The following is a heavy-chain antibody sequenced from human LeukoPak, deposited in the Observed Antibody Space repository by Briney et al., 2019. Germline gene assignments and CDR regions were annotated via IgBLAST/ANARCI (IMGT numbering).Heavy chain of an antibody. CDR2: IYYSGST. J-gene: IGHJ4*02. V-gene: IGHV4-59*01. Sequence: SETLSLTCTVSGGSISSYYWNWIRQPPGKGLEWMGYIYYSGSTNHNPSLKSRVTISVDTSKNQFSLKLSSVTAADTAVYYCATNAGGYREAPFDYWGQGTLVTVSS. CDR1: GGSISSYY. CDR3: ATNAGGYREAPFDY. D-gene: IGHD5-12*01.